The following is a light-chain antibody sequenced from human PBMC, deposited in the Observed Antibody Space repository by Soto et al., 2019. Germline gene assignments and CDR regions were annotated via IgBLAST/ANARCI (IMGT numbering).Light chain of an antibody. V-gene: IGLV2-14*01. CDR1: SSDVGAYKY. CDR2: EVS. CDR3: NSYAGSSTRFV. J-gene: IGLJ1*01. Sequence: QSALTQPASVSGSPGQSVTISCTGTSSDVGAYKYVSWYQQHPGKAPKLMLYEVSNRPSGVSNRFAGSKSGNTASLTISGLQADDEADYYCNSYAGSSTRFVFGTVTKLTVL.